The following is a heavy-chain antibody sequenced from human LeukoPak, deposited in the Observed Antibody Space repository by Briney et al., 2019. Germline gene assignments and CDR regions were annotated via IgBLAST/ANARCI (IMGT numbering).Heavy chain of an antibody. V-gene: IGHV5-51*01. CDR1: GYSFTNYW. D-gene: IGHD3-22*01. J-gene: IGHJ2*01. CDR2: IYPGDSDT. CDR3: ARVRGGSSGYYYENWYFDL. Sequence: GESLKISCKGSGYSFTNYWIGWVRQMPGKGLEWMGIIYPGDSDTRYSPSFQGQVTISADKSISTVYLQWSSLKASDTAMYYCARVRGGSSGYYYENWYFDLWGRGTLVTVSS.